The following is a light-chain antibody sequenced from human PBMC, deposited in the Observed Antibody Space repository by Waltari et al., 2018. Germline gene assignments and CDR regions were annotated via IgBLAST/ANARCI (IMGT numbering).Light chain of an antibody. CDR3: SSYTTSSAPGV. V-gene: IGLV2-14*01. CDR1: DSDVGAYDF. J-gene: IGLJ1*01. Sequence: QSAMTQPASVSGSLGQSIPISCSGTDSDVGAYDFVTWYQQHPGKSPPPIIYEVSNRPSGISNRFSAAKSGNTASLTISGLQAEDEADYYCSSYTTSSAPGVFGTVTRVTVL. CDR2: EVS.